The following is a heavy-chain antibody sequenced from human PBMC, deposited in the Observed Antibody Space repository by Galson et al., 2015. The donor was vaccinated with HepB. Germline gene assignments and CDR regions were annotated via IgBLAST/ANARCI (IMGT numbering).Heavy chain of an antibody. CDR3: ATAPKQWLVRGHAFDI. J-gene: IGHJ3*02. CDR2: IYPGDSDT. V-gene: IGHV5-51*03. CDR1: GYSFTSYW. D-gene: IGHD6-19*01. Sequence: QSGAEVKKPGESLKISCKGSGYSFTSYWIGWVRQMPGKGLEWMGIIYPGDSDTRYSPSFQGQVTISADKSISTAYLQWSSLKASDTAMYYCATAPKQWLVRGHAFDIWGQGTMVTVSS.